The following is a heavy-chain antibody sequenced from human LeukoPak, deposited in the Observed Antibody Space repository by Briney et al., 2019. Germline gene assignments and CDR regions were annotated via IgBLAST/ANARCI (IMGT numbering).Heavy chain of an antibody. CDR1: GFTFSSYG. D-gene: IGHD5-18*01. J-gene: IGHJ6*04. CDR3: AKSPPRGYGPRAFSAYYYYGMDV. CDR2: ISYDGSNK. V-gene: IGHV3-30*18. Sequence: GRSLRLSCAASGFTFSSYGMHWVRQAPGKGLEWVAVISYDGSNKYYADSVKGRFTISRDNSKNTLYLQMNSLRAEDTAVYYCAKSPPRGYGPRAFSAYYYYGMDVWGKGTTVTVSS.